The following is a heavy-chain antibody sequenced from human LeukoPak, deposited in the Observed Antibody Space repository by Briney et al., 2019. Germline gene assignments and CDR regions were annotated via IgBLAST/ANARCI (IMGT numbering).Heavy chain of an antibody. J-gene: IGHJ4*02. D-gene: IGHD3-16*02. CDR3: AREYLGGYLIY. CDR1: GESVSSNNAA. Sequence: SQTLSLTCAISGESVSSNNAAWTWIRQSPSRGLEWLGRTYYRSKWFNDYAVSVKSRITINPDTSKNQFFLQLNSVTPEDTAVYYCAREYLGGYLIYWGQGTLVTVSS. V-gene: IGHV6-1*01. CDR2: TYYRSKWFN.